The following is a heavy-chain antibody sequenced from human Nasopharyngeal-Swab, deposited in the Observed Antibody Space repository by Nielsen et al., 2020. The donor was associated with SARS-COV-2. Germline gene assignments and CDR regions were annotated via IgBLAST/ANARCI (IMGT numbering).Heavy chain of an antibody. CDR2: IYYSGST. CDR1: GGSISSISYY. CDR3: AKQYYYDSSGYDPRSYYFDY. D-gene: IGHD3-22*01. Sequence: SETLSLTCTVSGGSISSISYYWGWIRQPPGKGLAWIGSIYYSGSTYYNPSLKSRVTISVDTSKNQFSLKLSSVTAADTAVYYCAKQYYYDSSGYDPRSYYFDYWGQGTLVTVSS. J-gene: IGHJ4*02. V-gene: IGHV4-39*01.